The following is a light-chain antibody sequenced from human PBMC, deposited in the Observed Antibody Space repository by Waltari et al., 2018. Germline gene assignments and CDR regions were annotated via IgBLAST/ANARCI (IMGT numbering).Light chain of an antibody. V-gene: IGKV3-15*01. CDR2: SAS. J-gene: IGKJ2*01. Sequence: ETVMTQSPATLSMSPGDRATLSCRASQNANTQFGWYQQKPGQAPRLLFYSASIRAPGFPARFSASGSGTEFTLTITSLQPEDFAVYYCQQYNTWSYTFGQGTKLEIK. CDR1: QNANTQ. CDR3: QQYNTWSYT.